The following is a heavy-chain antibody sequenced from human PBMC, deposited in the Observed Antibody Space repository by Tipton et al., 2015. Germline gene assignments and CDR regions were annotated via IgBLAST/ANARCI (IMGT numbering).Heavy chain of an antibody. CDR1: GGSVSSGTYY. J-gene: IGHJ6*02. V-gene: IGHV4-61*01. CDR2: ISYSGTT. D-gene: IGHD3-3*01. CDR3: ARDSPFGGMDV. Sequence: LRLSCTVSGGSVSSGTYYWSWIRQPPGKGLECIGYISYSGTTNYNPSLKSRVTISVDTSKNQLYLKLSSVTAADTAVYYCARDSPFGGMDVWGQGTTVTVSS.